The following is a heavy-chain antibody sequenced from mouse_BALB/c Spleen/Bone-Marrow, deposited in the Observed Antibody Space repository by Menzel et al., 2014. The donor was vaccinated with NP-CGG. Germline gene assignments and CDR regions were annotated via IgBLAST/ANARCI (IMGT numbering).Heavy chain of an antibody. CDR1: RFDFSRYW. J-gene: IGHJ4*01. CDR3: ARLGYFGAMAY. V-gene: IGHV4-1*02. Sequence: EVKLMESGGGLVQPGGSLKLSCAASRFDFSRYWMTWVRQAPGKGLEWIGEIKPDSRTINYSPSLKEKFIISRDSAKSTLYLQMSKVRSKDTALYYCARLGYFGAMAYWGQGTSVTVSS. D-gene: IGHD3-1*01. CDR2: IKPDSRTI.